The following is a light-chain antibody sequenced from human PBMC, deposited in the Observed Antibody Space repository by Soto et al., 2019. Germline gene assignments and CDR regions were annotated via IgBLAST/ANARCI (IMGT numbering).Light chain of an antibody. J-gene: IGKJ4*01. CDR3: QQYNNWPLT. CDR2: GAS. V-gene: IGKV3-15*01. Sequence: ETVMTQSPATLSVSPGERATLSCRASQSISSNLAWYQQKPGQAPRLLIYGASTRATGIPARFTGSGSGTEFTLTISSLQSEDFAVYYCQQYNNWPLTFGGGTKGDSK. CDR1: QSISSN.